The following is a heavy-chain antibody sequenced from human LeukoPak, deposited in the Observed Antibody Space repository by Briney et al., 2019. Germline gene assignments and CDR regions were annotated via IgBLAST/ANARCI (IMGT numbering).Heavy chain of an antibody. CDR2: IYYSGST. J-gene: IGHJ4*02. Sequence: SETLSPTCTVSGGSISSSSYYWGWIRQPPGKGLEWIGSIYYSGSTYYNPSLKSRVTISVDTSENQFSLKLSSVTAADTAVYYCARRDSSGWYYFDYWGQGTLVTVSS. D-gene: IGHD6-19*01. CDR3: ARRDSSGWYYFDY. CDR1: GGSISSSSYY. V-gene: IGHV4-39*01.